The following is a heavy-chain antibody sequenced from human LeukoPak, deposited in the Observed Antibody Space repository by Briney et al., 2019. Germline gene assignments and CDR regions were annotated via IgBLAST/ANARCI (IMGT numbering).Heavy chain of an antibody. V-gene: IGHV1-18*01. CDR2: ISAYNGNT. J-gene: IGHJ4*02. Sequence: GASVKVSCKASGGTFSSYAISWVRQAPGQGRAWMGWISAYNGNTNYAQKLQGRVTMTTDTSTSTAYMELRSLRSDDTAVYYCARDKGGFGEFVNYWGQGTLVTVSS. CDR1: GGTFSSYA. CDR3: ARDKGGFGEFVNY. D-gene: IGHD3-10*01.